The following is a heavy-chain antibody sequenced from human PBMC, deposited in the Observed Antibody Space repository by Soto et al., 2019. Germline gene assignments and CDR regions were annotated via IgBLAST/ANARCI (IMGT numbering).Heavy chain of an antibody. Sequence: PSETLSLTCNVSGSAVSSSSYYRGWIRQPPGKGLEWIGSIYYSGSTYYNPSLKSRVTISVDTSKNQFSLKLSSVTAADTAVYYCARLSGTYYGPTGFDYWGQGTLVT. CDR2: IYYSGST. J-gene: IGHJ4*02. D-gene: IGHD1-26*01. CDR1: GSAVSSSSYY. V-gene: IGHV4-39*01. CDR3: ARLSGTYYGPTGFDY.